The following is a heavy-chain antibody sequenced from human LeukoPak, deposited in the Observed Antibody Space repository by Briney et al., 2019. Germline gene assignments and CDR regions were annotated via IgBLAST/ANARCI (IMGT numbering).Heavy chain of an antibody. CDR3: ARRDCSGGSCYSYFDY. CDR1: GGSISSGGYS. D-gene: IGHD2-15*01. CDR2: IYHSGST. Sequence: SQTLSLTCAVSGGSISSGGYSWSWLRQPPGKGLEWIGYIYHSGSTYYNPSLKSRVTISVDRSKNQFSLKLSSVTAADTAVYYCARRDCSGGSCYSYFDYWGQGTLVTVSS. V-gene: IGHV4-30-2*01. J-gene: IGHJ4*02.